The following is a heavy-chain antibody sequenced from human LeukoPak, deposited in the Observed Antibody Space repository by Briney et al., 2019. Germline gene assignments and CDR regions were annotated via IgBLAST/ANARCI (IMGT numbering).Heavy chain of an antibody. D-gene: IGHD6-6*01. V-gene: IGHV1-69-2*01. CDR1: GYTFTDYY. CDR3: ATVIAARHFDY. Sequence: ASVKVSCKVSGYTFTDYYMHWVQQAPGKGLEWMGLVDPEDGETIYAEKFQGRVTITADTSTDTAYMELSSLRSEDTAVYYCATVIAARHFDYWGQGTLSPSPQ. J-gene: IGHJ4*02. CDR2: VDPEDGET.